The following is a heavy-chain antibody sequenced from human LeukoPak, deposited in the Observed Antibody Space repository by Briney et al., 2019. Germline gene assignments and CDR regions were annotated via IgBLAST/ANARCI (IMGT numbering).Heavy chain of an antibody. J-gene: IGHJ2*01. CDR2: IYTSGNT. CDR3: ARGLFNYWYFDL. V-gene: IGHV4-4*07. Sequence: PSETLSLTCTVSGGSISSYYWNWIRQPAGKGLEWIGRIYTSGNTNYNPSLKSRVTMSVDTSENQFSLNLSSVTAADTAVYYCARGLFNYWYFDLWGRGTLVTVSS. CDR1: GGSISSYY.